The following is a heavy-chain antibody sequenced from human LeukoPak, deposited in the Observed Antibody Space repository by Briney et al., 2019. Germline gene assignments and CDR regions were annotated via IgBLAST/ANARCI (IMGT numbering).Heavy chain of an antibody. CDR2: INHSGST. V-gene: IGHV4-34*01. D-gene: IGHD6-25*01. CDR3: ARGAADLGYYYYYYMDV. CDR1: GSSISNYY. Sequence: SETLSLTCTVSGSSISNYYWSWIRQPPGKGLEWIGEINHSGSTNYNPSLKSRVTISVDTSKNQFSLKLSSVTAADTAVYYCARGAADLGYYYYYYMDVWGKGTTVTVSS. J-gene: IGHJ6*03.